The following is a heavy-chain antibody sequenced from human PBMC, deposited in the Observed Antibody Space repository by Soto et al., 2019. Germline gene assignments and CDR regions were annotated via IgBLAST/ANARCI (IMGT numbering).Heavy chain of an antibody. D-gene: IGHD3-16*01. V-gene: IGHV4-39*01. Sequence: PSETLSLTCTVSGGSISSSSYYWGWIRQPPGKGLEWIGSIYYSGSTYYNPSLKSRVTISVDTSKNQFSLKLSSVTAADTDVYYCARPNGGPYWGQGTLVTVSS. J-gene: IGHJ4*02. CDR2: IYYSGST. CDR1: GGSISSSSYY. CDR3: ARPNGGPY.